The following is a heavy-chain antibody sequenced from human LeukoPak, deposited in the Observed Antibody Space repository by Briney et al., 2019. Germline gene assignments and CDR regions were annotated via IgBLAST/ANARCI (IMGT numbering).Heavy chain of an antibody. CDR2: TYYRTKWYN. Sequence: SQTLSLTCAISGDSVSSNSAAWNWIRQSPSRGLEWLGRTYYRTKWYNDYAVSVKSRITINPDTSKNQFSLQLNSVTPEDTAVYYCAFSLRYRGYFDYWGQGTLVTVSS. V-gene: IGHV6-1*01. J-gene: IGHJ4*02. CDR3: AFSLRYRGYFDY. CDR1: GDSVSSNSAA. D-gene: IGHD3-16*02.